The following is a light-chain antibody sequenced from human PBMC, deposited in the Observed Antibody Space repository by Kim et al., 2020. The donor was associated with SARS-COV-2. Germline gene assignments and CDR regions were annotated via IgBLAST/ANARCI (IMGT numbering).Light chain of an antibody. CDR3: QSYDSSKDCV. J-gene: IGLJ3*02. CDR1: RGRVASGD. V-gene: IGLV6-57*03. CDR2: DDN. Sequence: VTSACTRSRGRVASGDGHWYQQRPGSAPSTVIYDDNERPSGGPDRISGSIDSSTNTASLTIAGLRTEDEADYYCQSYDSSKDCVFGGGTQLTVL.